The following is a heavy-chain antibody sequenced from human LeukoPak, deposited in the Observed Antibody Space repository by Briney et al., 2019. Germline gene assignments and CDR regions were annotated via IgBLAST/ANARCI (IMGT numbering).Heavy chain of an antibody. V-gene: IGHV3-66*01. J-gene: IGHJ3*02. CDR1: AFTASSNY. Sequence: RQSLTPASPASAFTASSNYTSWDRQLQGRGSEWVAFIDSGGSTYYADSVKGRFTISRDNSKNTLYLQMNSLRAEDTAVYYCARDGVIIGIDAFDIWGQGTMVTVSS. CDR3: ARDGVIIGIDAFDI. D-gene: IGHD3-3*01. CDR2: IDSGGST.